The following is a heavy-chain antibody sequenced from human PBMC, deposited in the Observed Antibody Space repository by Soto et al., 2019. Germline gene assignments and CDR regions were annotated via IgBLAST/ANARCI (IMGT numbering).Heavy chain of an antibody. CDR2: ISSSGSTI. D-gene: IGHD4-17*01. CDR3: ASTTVTSNWFDP. CDR1: GFTFSSYE. Sequence: GRSLSLSCAASGFTFSSYEMNWVRQAPGKGLEWVSYISSSGSTIYYADSVKGRFTISRDNAKNSLYLQMNSLRAEDTAVYYCASTTVTSNWFDPWGQGTLVTVSS. V-gene: IGHV3-48*03. J-gene: IGHJ5*02.